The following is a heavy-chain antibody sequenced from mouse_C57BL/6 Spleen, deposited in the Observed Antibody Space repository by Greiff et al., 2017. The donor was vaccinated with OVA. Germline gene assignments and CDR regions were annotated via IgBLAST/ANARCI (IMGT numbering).Heavy chain of an antibody. CDR1: GYTFTSYW. V-gene: IGHV1-64*01. D-gene: IGHD2-2*01. J-gene: IGHJ4*01. CDR2: IHPNSGST. Sequence: QVQLQQPGAELVKPGASVKLSCKASGYTFTSYWMHWVKQRPGQGLEWIGMIHPNSGSTNYNEKFKSKATLTVDKSSSTAYMQLSSLTSEDSAVYYCARQYMVTTRDAMDYWGQGTSVTVSS. CDR3: ARQYMVTTRDAMDY.